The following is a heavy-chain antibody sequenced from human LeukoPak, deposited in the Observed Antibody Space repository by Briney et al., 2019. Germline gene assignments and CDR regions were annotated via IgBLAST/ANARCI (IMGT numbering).Heavy chain of an antibody. CDR3: AASIPPAS. CDR2: ISYDGSNK. D-gene: IGHD2-21*01. Sequence: GGSLRLSCAASGFTFSHYWMHWVRQVPGKGLEWVAVISYDGSNKYYADSVKGRFTISRDNSKNTLYLQMNSLRAEDTAVYYCAASIPPASWGQGTLVTVSS. CDR1: GFTFSHYW. J-gene: IGHJ5*02. V-gene: IGHV3-30*03.